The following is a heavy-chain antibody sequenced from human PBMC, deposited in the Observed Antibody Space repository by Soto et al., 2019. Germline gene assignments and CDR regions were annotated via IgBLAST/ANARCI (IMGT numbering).Heavy chain of an antibody. V-gene: IGHV4-39*07. D-gene: IGHD2-21*02. CDR1: GGSINNSNYS. CDR3: ARDLWGYCGADCYPLDV. J-gene: IGHJ6*02. Sequence: SETLSLTCTVSGGSINNSNYSWGWIRQPPGKGLEWIGTMYYSGNTYYNPSLKSRVTISVDTSKNQFSMKLNSVTAADTAVYYCARDLWGYCGADCYPLDVWGQGTTVT. CDR2: MYYSGNT.